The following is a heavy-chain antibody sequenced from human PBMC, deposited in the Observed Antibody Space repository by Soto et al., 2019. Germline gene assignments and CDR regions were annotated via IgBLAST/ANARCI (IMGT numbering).Heavy chain of an antibody. J-gene: IGHJ6*03. V-gene: IGHV3-23*01. Sequence: GGSLRLSCAASGFTFSSYAMSWVRQAPGKGLEWVSAISGSGGSTYYADSVKGRFTISRDNSKNTLYLQMNSLRAEDTAVYYCANPPLDYDFWSGYYRDKDYYYMDVWGKGTTVTVS. CDR1: GFTFSSYA. CDR2: ISGSGGST. CDR3: ANPPLDYDFWSGYYRDKDYYYMDV. D-gene: IGHD3-3*01.